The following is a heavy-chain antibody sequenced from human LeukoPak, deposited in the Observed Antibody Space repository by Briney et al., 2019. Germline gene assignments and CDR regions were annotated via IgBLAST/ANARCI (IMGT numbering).Heavy chain of an antibody. Sequence: PGGSLRLSCAASGFNFDDYTMHWVRQIPGKSLEWVSLINWDGGNTFYADSVKGRFTISRDTRKNFLYLQMISLRTEDTALYYCAKDLGKVIAAAGTSGFDSWGRGTLVTVSS. CDR2: INWDGGNT. CDR1: GFNFDDYT. CDR3: AKDLGKVIAAAGTSGFDS. D-gene: IGHD6-13*01. J-gene: IGHJ4*01. V-gene: IGHV3-43*01.